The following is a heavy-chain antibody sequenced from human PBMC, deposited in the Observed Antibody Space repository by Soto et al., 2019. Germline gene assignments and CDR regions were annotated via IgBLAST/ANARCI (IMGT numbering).Heavy chain of an antibody. V-gene: IGHV3-30*03. CDR3: ARDYSPSDY. CDR1: GFTFTSYG. J-gene: IGHJ4*02. Sequence: GGSLRLSCGASGFTFTSYGMHWVRQAPGKGLEWVAVISYDGGDKYYADSVKGRFTISRDNSKNTLYLQMNSLRAEDTAVYYCARDYSPSDYWGQGTLVTVSS. D-gene: IGHD4-4*01. CDR2: ISYDGGDK.